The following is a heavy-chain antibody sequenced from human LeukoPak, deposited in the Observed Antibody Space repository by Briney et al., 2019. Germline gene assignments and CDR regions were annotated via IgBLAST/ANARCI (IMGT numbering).Heavy chain of an antibody. Sequence: SQTLSLTCAVSGGSISSGGYSWSWIRQPPGKGLEWIGYIYHSGSTYYNPSLKSRVTISVDRSKNQFSLKLSSVTAADTAVYYCARGVQEVRGVIPWWFDPWGQGTLVTVSS. CDR1: GGSISSGGYS. V-gene: IGHV4-30-2*01. J-gene: IGHJ5*02. D-gene: IGHD3-10*01. CDR3: ARGVQEVRGVIPWWFDP. CDR2: IYHSGST.